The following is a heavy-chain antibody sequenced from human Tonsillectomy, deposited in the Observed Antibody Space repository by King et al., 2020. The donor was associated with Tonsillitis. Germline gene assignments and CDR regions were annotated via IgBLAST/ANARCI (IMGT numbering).Heavy chain of an antibody. J-gene: IGHJ3*02. Sequence: QLQESGPGLVKPSETLSLTCAVSGGSISSNSYYWAWVRQPPGKGLEWIGSIFYSGGTYHNPSLNGRVPISADTSKNQFSLTLNSVTAADTAVYYFNLGDDAFDIWGQGTMVTVSS. CDR2: IFYSGGT. D-gene: IGHD3-16*01. V-gene: IGHV4-39*01. CDR1: GGSISSNSYY. CDR3: NLGDDAFDI.